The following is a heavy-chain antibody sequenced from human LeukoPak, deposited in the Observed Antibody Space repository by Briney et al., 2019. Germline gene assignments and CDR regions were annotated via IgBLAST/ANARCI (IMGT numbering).Heavy chain of an antibody. V-gene: IGHV3-15*01. CDR3: TTVRDGDYGYYTDV. J-gene: IGHJ6*03. Sequence: GGSLRLSCAASGFTFSNAWMSWVRQAPGKGLEWVGRIKSKTDGGTTDYAAPVKGRFTISRDDSKNTLYLQMNSLKTEDTAVYYCTTVRDGDYGYYTDVWGKGTTVTVSS. D-gene: IGHD4-17*01. CDR2: IKSKTDGGTT. CDR1: GFTFSNAW.